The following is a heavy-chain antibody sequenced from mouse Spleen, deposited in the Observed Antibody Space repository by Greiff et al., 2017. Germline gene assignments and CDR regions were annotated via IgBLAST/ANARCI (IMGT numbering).Heavy chain of an antibody. CDR3: ARGANYYGSTWFAY. J-gene: IGHJ3*01. Sequence: DVHLVESGGGLVQPGESLKLSCESNEYEFPSHDMSWVRKTPEKRLELVAAINSDGGSTYYPDTMERRFIISRDNTKKTLYLQMSSLKSEDTAMYYCARGANYYGSTWFAYWGQGTLVTVSA. CDR2: INSDGGST. D-gene: IGHD1-1*01. V-gene: IGHV5-2*03. CDR1: EYEFPSHD.